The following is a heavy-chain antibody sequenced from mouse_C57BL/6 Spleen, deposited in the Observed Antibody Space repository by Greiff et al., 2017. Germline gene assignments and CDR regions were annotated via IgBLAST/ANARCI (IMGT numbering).Heavy chain of an antibody. Sequence: EVKVEESGGGLVKPGGSLKLSCAASGFTFSDYGMHWVRQAPEKGLEWVAYISSGSSTIYYADTVKGRFTISRDNAKNTLFLQMTSLRSEDTAMYYCARGHGNYLAWFAYWGQGTLVTVSA. D-gene: IGHD2-1*01. V-gene: IGHV5-17*01. CDR2: ISSGSSTI. CDR1: GFTFSDYG. J-gene: IGHJ3*01. CDR3: ARGHGNYLAWFAY.